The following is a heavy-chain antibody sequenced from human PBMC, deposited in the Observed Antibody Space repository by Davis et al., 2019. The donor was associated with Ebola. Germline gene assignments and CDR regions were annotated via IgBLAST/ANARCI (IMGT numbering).Heavy chain of an antibody. J-gene: IGHJ6*04. CDR1: GFTFSSYG. V-gene: IGHV3-30*18. D-gene: IGHD3-3*01. Sequence: GESLKISYAASGFTFSSYGMHWVRQAPGKGLEWVAVISYDGSNKYYADSVKGRFTISRDNSKNTLYLQMNSLRAEDTAVYYCAKSGLSFGVVKYHYGMDVWGKGTTVTVSS. CDR3: AKSGLSFGVVKYHYGMDV. CDR2: ISYDGSNK.